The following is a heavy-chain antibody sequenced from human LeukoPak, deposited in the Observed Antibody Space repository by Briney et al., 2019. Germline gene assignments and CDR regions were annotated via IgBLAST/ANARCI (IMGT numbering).Heavy chain of an antibody. CDR2: ISSSGSTI. V-gene: IGHV3-48*03. J-gene: IGHJ4*02. CDR3: AREPLGVVVVVAATGYFDY. CDR1: GFTFSSYE. D-gene: IGHD2-15*01. Sequence: GGSLRLSCAASGFTFSSYEMNWVRQAPGKGLEWGSYISSSGSTIYYADSVKGRFTISRDNAKNSLYLQMDSLRAEDTAVYYCAREPLGVVVVVAATGYFDYWGQGTLVTVSS.